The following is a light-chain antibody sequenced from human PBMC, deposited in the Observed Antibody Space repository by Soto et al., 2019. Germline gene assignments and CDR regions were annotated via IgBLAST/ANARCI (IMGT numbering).Light chain of an antibody. V-gene: IGKV1-5*01. J-gene: IGKJ2*01. CDR1: EFISDW. Sequence: DVQMTQSHSTLSSSVGDRVTMTCRASEFISDWLAWYQQKPGQAPKLLIYDASTLGSGVPGRFSGSGVGTHFTLTISGLQPEDFATYHCPHYNSYSRAFCQGTKVDIK. CDR3: PHYNSYSRA. CDR2: DAS.